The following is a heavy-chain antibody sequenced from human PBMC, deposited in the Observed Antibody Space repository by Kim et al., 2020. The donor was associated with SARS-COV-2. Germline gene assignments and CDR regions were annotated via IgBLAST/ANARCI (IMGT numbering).Heavy chain of an antibody. CDR1: GGSFSGYY. CDR3: ARSWRAVLNWFDP. J-gene: IGHJ5*02. D-gene: IGHD1-1*01. V-gene: IGHV4-34*01. CDR2: INHSGST. Sequence: SETLSLTCAVYGGSFSGYYWSWIRQPPGKGLEWIGEINHSGSTNYNPSLKSRVTISVDTSKNQFSLKLSSVTAADTAVYYCARSWRAVLNWFDPWGQGTLVTVSS.